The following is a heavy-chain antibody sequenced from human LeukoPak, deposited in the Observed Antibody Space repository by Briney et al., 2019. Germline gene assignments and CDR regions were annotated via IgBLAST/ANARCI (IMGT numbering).Heavy chain of an antibody. V-gene: IGHV4-4*07. D-gene: IGHD3-22*01. CDR2: IYTSGSI. CDR1: GGSISSYY. J-gene: IGHJ4*02. CDR3: AASSGYYYPDYI. Sequence: SETLSLTCSVSGGSISSYYWSWIRQPAGKELEWIGRIYTSGSITYNPSLKSRVSMSVDTSKNQFSLKLSSVTAADTAVYYCAASSGYYYPDYIWGQGTLVTVSS.